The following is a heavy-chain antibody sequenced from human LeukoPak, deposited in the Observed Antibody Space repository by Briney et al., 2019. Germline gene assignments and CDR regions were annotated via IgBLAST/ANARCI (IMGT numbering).Heavy chain of an antibody. CDR3: ARVFGSGWRDVFDP. CDR1: GYTFTSYA. J-gene: IGHJ5*02. D-gene: IGHD6-19*01. CDR2: INTNTGNP. V-gene: IGHV7-4-1*02. Sequence: GASVKVSCKASGYTFTSYAMNWVRQAPGQGLEWMGWINTNTGNPTYAQGFTGRFVFSLDTSVSTAYLQISSLKAEDTAVHYSARVFGSGWRDVFDPWGQGTLVTVSS.